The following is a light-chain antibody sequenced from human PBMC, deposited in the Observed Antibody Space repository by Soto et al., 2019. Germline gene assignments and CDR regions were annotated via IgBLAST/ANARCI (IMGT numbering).Light chain of an antibody. CDR3: QQYGNSAIT. CDR2: GVS. CDR1: QSVTSNF. J-gene: IGKJ5*01. V-gene: IGKV3-20*01. Sequence: EIVLTQSPGTLSLSPGDRATLSCRASQSVTSNFLVWYQQKPGRAPRRLMYGVSIRATGIPDRFTGSGSGTAFTLTINRLEPEDFAVYYCQQYGNSAITFGQGTRLEIK.